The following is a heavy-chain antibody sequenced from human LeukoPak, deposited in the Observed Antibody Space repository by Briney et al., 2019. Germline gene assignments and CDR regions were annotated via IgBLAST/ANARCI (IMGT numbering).Heavy chain of an antibody. J-gene: IGHJ5*02. CDR3: AKEAAHRRINWFDP. CDR1: GFTFSSYG. V-gene: IGHV3-33*06. Sequence: GRSLRLSCAASGFTFSSYGMHWVRQAPGKGLEWVAVIWYDGSNKYYADSVKGRFTISRDNSKNTLYLQMNSLRAEDTAVYYCAKEAAHRRINWFDPWGQGTLVTVSS. CDR2: IWYDGSNK. D-gene: IGHD6-6*01.